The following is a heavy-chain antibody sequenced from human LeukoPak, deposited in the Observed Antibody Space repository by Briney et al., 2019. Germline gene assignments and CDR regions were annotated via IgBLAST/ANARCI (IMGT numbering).Heavy chain of an antibody. D-gene: IGHD4-17*01. V-gene: IGHV3-7*01. CDR1: GFTFSTYW. CDR2: IKQDGNEK. Sequence: GGSLRLSCAASGFTFSTYWMNWVRQAPGKGLEWVANIKQDGNEKYYVDSVKGRFTISRDNSKNTLYLQMNSLRAEDTAVYYCAKVGGDYGDYNWFDPWGQGTLVTVSS. CDR3: AKVGGDYGDYNWFDP. J-gene: IGHJ5*02.